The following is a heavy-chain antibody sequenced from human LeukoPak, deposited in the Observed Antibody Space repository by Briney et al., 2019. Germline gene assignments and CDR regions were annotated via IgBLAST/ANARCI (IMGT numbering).Heavy chain of an antibody. J-gene: IGHJ4*02. CDR3: ARAPRGYCSGGSCYPD. CDR1: GYTFTGYY. Sequence: ASVKVSCKASGYTFTGYYMHWVRQAPGQGLEWMGWISPNSGGTNSAQKFQGRVTMTRDTSISTAYMELSRLRSDDTAVHYCARAPRGYCSGGSCYPDWGQGTLVTVSS. V-gene: IGHV1-2*02. CDR2: ISPNSGGT. D-gene: IGHD2-15*01.